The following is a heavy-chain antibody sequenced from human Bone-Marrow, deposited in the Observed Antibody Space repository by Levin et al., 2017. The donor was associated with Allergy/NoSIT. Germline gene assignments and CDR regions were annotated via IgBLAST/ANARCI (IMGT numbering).Heavy chain of an antibody. CDR3: ARHLQMATINPFLDY. V-gene: IGHV5-51*01. J-gene: IGHJ4*02. CDR2: IYPGDSDT. Sequence: GESLKISCKGSGYSFTSYWIGWVRQMPGKGLEWMGIIYPGDSDTRYSPSFQGQVTISADKSISTAYLQWSSLKASDTAMYYCARHLQMATINPFLDYWGQGTLVTVSS. CDR1: GYSFTSYW. D-gene: IGHD5-24*01.